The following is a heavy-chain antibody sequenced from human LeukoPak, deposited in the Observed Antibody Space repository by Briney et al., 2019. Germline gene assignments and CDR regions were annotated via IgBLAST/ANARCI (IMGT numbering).Heavy chain of an antibody. D-gene: IGHD4-17*01. CDR1: GFTFTTYG. J-gene: IGHJ4*02. Sequence: GGSLRLSCAAPGFTFTTYGVHWVRQAPGKGLEWVAFIRYDGSNENYADSVKGRFTISRDNSKNTLYLQMNSLRTEDTAIYYCAKDRTVTYTFDYWGQGILVTVSS. V-gene: IGHV3-30*02. CDR3: AKDRTVTYTFDY. CDR2: IRYDGSNE.